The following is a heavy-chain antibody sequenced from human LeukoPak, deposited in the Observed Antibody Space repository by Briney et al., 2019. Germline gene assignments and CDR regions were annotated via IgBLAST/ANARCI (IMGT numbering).Heavy chain of an antibody. CDR3: ARGIAYGDYPDY. J-gene: IGHJ4*02. V-gene: IGHV3-74*01. CDR1: GFTFSSYW. D-gene: IGHD4-17*01. CDR2: INSDGSST. Sequence: GGSPRLSCAASGFTFSSYWMHWVRQAPGKGLVWVSRINSDGSSTSYADSVKGRFTISRDNAKNTLYLQMNSLRAEDTAVYYCARGIAYGDYPDYWGQGTLVTVSS.